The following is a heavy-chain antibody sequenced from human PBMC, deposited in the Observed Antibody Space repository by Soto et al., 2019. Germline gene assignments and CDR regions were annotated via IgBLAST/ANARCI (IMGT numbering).Heavy chain of an antibody. CDR2: IYWNDDK. D-gene: IGHD6-19*01. J-gene: IGHJ3*02. Sequence: QITLKESGPTLVKPTQTLTLTCTFSGFSLSTSGVGVGWIRQPPGKALEWLALIYWNDDKRYSPSLKSRLTITKDTSKNQVVLTMTNMDPVDTVTYYCAHSKVAVAGGAFDIWGQGTMVTVSS. V-gene: IGHV2-5*01. CDR1: GFSLSTSGVG. CDR3: AHSKVAVAGGAFDI.